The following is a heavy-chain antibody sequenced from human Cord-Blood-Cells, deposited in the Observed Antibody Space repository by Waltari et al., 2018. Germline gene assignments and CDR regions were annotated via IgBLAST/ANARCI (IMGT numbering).Heavy chain of an antibody. D-gene: IGHD4-4*01. V-gene: IGHV3-23*01. Sequence: EVQLLESGGGLVQPGGSLRLSCAASGFTFSSYAMSWVRQAPGEGRGGVSAISGSGGSTYYADSVKGRFTISRDNSKNTLYLQMNSLRAEDTAVYYCAKDTVTAFDIWGQGTMVTVSS. CDR2: ISGSGGST. J-gene: IGHJ3*02. CDR3: AKDTVTAFDI. CDR1: GFTFSSYA.